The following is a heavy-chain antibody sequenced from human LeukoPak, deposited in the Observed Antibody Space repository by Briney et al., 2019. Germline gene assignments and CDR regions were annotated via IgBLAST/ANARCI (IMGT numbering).Heavy chain of an antibody. CDR3: ARLQQLVLNYYYGMDV. V-gene: IGHV4-59*12. CDR1: GGSISSYY. J-gene: IGHJ6*02. Sequence: SETLSLTCTVSGGSISSYYWSWIRQPPGKGREWIGYIYYSGSTNYNPSLKSRVTISVDTSKNQFSLQLNSVTPEDTAVYYCARLQQLVLNYYYGMDVWGQGTTVTVSS. D-gene: IGHD6-13*01. CDR2: IYYSGST.